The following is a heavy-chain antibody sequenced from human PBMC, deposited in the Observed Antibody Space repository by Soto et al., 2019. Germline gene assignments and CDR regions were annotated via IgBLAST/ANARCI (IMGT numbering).Heavy chain of an antibody. CDR1: GGSFSGDY. CDR2: INHSGST. D-gene: IGHD3-3*01. J-gene: IGHJ6*02. V-gene: IGHV4-34*01. Sequence: SETLSLTCAVYGGSFSGDYWSCIRQPLGKGLEWIGEINHSGSTNYNPSLKSRVTISVDTSKNQFSLKLSSVTAADTAVYYCARGSSRWGFGLVAGFLYGLDVWGQGTSDNVSS. CDR3: ARGSSRWGFGLVAGFLYGLDV.